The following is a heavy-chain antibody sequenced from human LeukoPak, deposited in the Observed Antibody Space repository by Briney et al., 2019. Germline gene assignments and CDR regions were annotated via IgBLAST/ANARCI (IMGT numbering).Heavy chain of an antibody. J-gene: IGHJ6*02. Sequence: SETLSLTCTVSGGSISSGDYYWSWIRQPAGKGMEWIGYIYYSGSTYYNPSLKSRVTISVDTSKNQFSLKLSSVTAADTAVYYCASNHASLDYFMDVWGQGTTVTVSS. CDR3: ASNHASLDYFMDV. CDR1: GGSISSGDYY. CDR2: IYYSGST. V-gene: IGHV4-30-4*01. D-gene: IGHD2-8*01.